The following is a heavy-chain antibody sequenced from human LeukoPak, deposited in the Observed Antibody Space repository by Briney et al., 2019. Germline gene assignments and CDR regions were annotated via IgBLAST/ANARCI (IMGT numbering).Heavy chain of an antibody. CDR1: GYTFASYG. CDR2: ISAHNGNA. D-gene: IGHD3-3*01. Sequence: ASVKVSCKTSGYTFASYGVNWVRQAPGQGLEWMGRISAHNGNANYAQKFQGRVTMTTDTLATTAYMELRSLRSDDTAVYYCARDLERYYDLEGRSGYWGQGTLVTVSS. V-gene: IGHV1-18*01. J-gene: IGHJ4*02. CDR3: ARDLERYYDLEGRSGY.